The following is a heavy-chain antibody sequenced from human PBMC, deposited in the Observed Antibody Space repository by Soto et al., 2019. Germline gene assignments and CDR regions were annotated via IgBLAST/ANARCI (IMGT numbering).Heavy chain of an antibody. Sequence: SVKVSCKASGGTFSSYAISWVRQAPGQGLEWMGGIIPIFGTANYVQKFQGRVTITADESTSTAYMELSSLRSEDTAVYYCARDSNGAEQHGRKYYYDSSGSASPYYYGMDVWGQGTTVTVSS. CDR3: ARDSNGAEQHGRKYYYDSSGSASPYYYGMDV. V-gene: IGHV1-69*13. J-gene: IGHJ6*02. CDR2: IIPIFGTA. D-gene: IGHD3-22*01. CDR1: GGTFSSYA.